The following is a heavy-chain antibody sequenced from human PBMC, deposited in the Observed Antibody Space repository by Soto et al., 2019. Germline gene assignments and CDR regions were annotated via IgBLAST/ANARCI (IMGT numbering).Heavy chain of an antibody. D-gene: IGHD3-3*01. CDR1: GFTFTSSA. J-gene: IGHJ3*02. CDR2: IVVGSGNT. CDR3: AAALHYDFWSGDAFDI. V-gene: IGHV1-58*01. Sequence: GASVKVSCKASGFTFTSSAVQWVRQARGQRLEWIGWIVVGSGNTNYAQKFQERVTITRDMSTSTAYMELSSLRSEDTAVYYCAAALHYDFWSGDAFDIWGQGTMVTVSS.